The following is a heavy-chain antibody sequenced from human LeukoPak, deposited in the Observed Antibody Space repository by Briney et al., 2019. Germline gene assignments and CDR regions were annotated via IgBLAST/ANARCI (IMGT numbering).Heavy chain of an antibody. J-gene: IGHJ6*03. CDR2: ISGSGGST. CDR1: GFTFSSYA. CDR3: AKTAGYNYYYYMDV. Sequence: GGSLRLSCAASGFTFSSYAMSWVRQAPGKGLEWVSAISGSGGSTYYADSVKGRFTISRDNSKDTLYLQMNSLRAEDTAVYYCAKTAGYNYYYYMDVWGKGTTVTVSS. V-gene: IGHV3-23*01.